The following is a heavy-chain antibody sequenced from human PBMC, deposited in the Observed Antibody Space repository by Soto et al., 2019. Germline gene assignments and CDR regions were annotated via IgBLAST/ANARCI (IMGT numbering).Heavy chain of an antibody. Sequence: PSETLSLTCTVSGGSISSYYWSWIRQPPGKGLEWIGYIYYSGSTNYNPSLKSRVTISVDTSKNQFSLKLSSVTAADTAVYYCARDQLGAAAGTIYYYYGMDVWGQGTTVTVSS. CDR3: ARDQLGAAAGTIYYYYGMDV. D-gene: IGHD6-13*01. CDR1: GGSISSYY. CDR2: IYYSGST. V-gene: IGHV4-59*01. J-gene: IGHJ6*02.